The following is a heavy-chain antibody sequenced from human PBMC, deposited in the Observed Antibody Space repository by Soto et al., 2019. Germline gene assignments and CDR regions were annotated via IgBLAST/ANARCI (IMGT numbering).Heavy chain of an antibody. Sequence: PPATLSLTCTVSGGSISSSSYYWGWSRQPPGKGLEWIGSIYYSGSTYYNPSLKSRVTISVDTSKNQFSLKLSSVTAADTAVYYCATRMYSSSWYNWGQGTLVTVSS. CDR1: GGSISSSSYY. D-gene: IGHD6-13*01. CDR3: ATRMYSSSWYN. J-gene: IGHJ4*02. CDR2: IYYSGST. V-gene: IGHV4-39*01.